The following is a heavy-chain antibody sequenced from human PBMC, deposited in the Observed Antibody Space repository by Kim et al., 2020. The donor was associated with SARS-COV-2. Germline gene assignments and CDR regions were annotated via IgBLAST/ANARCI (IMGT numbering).Heavy chain of an antibody. CDR2: IYYSGST. CDR1: GGSISSSSYY. D-gene: IGHD2-2*01. J-gene: IGHJ6*02. Sequence: SETLSLTCTVSGGSISSSSYYWGWIRQPPGKGLEWIGSIYYSGSTYYNPSLKSRVTISVDTSKNQFSLKLSSVTAADTAVYYCARVLVPAAMVRSLSYYYYGMDVWGQGTTVTVSS. V-gene: IGHV4-39*01. CDR3: ARVLVPAAMVRSLSYYYYGMDV.